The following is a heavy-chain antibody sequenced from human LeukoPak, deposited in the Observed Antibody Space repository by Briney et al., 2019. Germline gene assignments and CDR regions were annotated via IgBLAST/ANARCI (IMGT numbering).Heavy chain of an antibody. CDR2: IYYSGST. D-gene: IGHD3-22*01. Sequence: SETLSLTCTVSGGSISSSPYYWGWIRQPPGKGLEWIASIYYSGSTHYNPSLKSRVTISLDTSKNQFSLKLSSVTAADTALYYCASYDYYDSSAYPTDYWGQGTLVTVSS. V-gene: IGHV4-39*01. CDR3: ASYDYYDSSAYPTDY. J-gene: IGHJ4*02. CDR1: GGSISSSPYY.